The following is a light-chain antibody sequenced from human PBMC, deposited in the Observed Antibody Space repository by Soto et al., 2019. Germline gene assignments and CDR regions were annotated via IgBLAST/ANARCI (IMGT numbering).Light chain of an antibody. CDR3: QQYYIWPPWT. CDR1: QSVSSN. J-gene: IGKJ1*01. CDR2: GAS. V-gene: IGKV3-15*01. Sequence: EIVMTQSPATLSVSPGERATLSCRVSQSVSSNLAWYQQKPGQAPRLLIYGASTRATDIPARFSGSGSGTGLTLTISSLQSEDFAVCFCQQYYIWPPWTFGQGTKVEIK.